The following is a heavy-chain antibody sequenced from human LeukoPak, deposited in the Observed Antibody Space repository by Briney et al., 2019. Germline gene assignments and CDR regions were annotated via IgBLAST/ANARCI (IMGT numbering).Heavy chain of an antibody. CDR3: AREWSY. D-gene: IGHD3-3*01. CDR2: IYYSGST. J-gene: IGHJ4*02. Sequence: SETLSLTCTVSGGSISSYCWSWIRQPPGKGLEWIGYIYYSGSTNYNPSLKSRVTISVDTSKNQFSLKLSSVTAADTAVYYCAREWSYWGQGTLVTVSS. V-gene: IGHV4-59*01. CDR1: GGSISSYC.